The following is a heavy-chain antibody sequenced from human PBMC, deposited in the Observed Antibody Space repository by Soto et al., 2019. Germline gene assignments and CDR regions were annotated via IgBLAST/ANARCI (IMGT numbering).Heavy chain of an antibody. V-gene: IGHV3-30*03. Sequence: QVQLVESGGGVVQPGRSLRLSCAASGFTFSSYGMHWVRQAPGKGLEWVAVISYDGSNKYYADSVKGRSSISRDNSKNTLYLQMNSLRAEDTAVYYCAIDHRRLAVAAPLGPWGQGTLVTVSS. J-gene: IGHJ5*02. D-gene: IGHD6-19*01. CDR2: ISYDGSNK. CDR3: AIDHRRLAVAAPLGP. CDR1: GFTFSSYG.